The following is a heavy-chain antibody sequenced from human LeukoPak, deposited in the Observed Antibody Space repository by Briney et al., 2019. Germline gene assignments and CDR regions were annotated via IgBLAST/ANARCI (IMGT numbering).Heavy chain of an antibody. CDR3: IHGDHGLDY. Sequence: GGSLRLSCAASGFTFDDYGMSWVRQAPGKGLEWVANIKHDGSEKYYLDSVKGRFTISRDNSKNSLNLQMNSLRVDDTAVYYCIHGDHGLDYWAQGTLVTVSA. CDR1: GFTFDDYG. CDR2: IKHDGSEK. D-gene: IGHD4-17*01. J-gene: IGHJ4*02. V-gene: IGHV3-7*01.